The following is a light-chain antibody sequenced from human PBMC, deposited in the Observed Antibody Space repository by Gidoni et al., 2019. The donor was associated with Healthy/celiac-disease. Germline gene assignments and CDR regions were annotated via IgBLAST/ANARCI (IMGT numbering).Light chain of an antibody. CDR1: SSDVGGYNY. Sequence: SALTQPASVSGSPGPSITTPCTGTSSDVGGYNYVPWYQHHPDKAPTLMIYKVSNRPSGVSNRFSGSKSGNTASLSISGHQAEDEAGYYCSSYTSSRTFVVFGGGTKLTVL. V-gene: IGLV2-14*01. CDR3: SSYTSSRTFVV. J-gene: IGLJ2*01. CDR2: KVS.